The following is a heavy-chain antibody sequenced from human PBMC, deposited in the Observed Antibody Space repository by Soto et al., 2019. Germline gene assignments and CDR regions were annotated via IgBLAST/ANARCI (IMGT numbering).Heavy chain of an antibody. CDR1: GFTFSSYA. CDR3: ARELGYCSGGSCYYFDY. CDR2: ISGSGGST. D-gene: IGHD2-15*01. Sequence: GGSLRLSCAASGFTFSSYAMSWVRQSRGKGLEWVSAISGSGGSTYYADSVKGRFTISRDNSKNTLYLQMNSLRAEDTAVYYCARELGYCSGGSCYYFDYWGQGTLVTVSS. J-gene: IGHJ4*02. V-gene: IGHV3-23*01.